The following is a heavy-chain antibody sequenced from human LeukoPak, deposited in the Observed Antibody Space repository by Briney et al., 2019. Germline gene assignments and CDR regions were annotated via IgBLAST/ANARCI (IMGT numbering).Heavy chain of an antibody. J-gene: IGHJ6*02. CDR1: GGSFSGYY. D-gene: IGHD6-13*01. CDR2: INHSGST. Sequence: SETLSLTCAVYGGSFSGYYWSWIRQPPGKGLEWIGEINHSGSTNYNPSLKSRVTISVGTSKNQFSLKLSSVTAADTAVYYCARLGSSSWLAYYYYYGMDVWGQGTTVTVSS. V-gene: IGHV4-34*01. CDR3: ARLGSSSWLAYYYYYGMDV.